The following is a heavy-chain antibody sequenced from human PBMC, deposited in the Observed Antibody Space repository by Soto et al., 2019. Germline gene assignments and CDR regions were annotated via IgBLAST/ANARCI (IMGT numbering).Heavy chain of an antibody. CDR3: ARGETVPPRPGFDF. V-gene: IGHV3-21*04. D-gene: IGHD6-6*01. J-gene: IGHJ4*02. Sequence: GGSLRLSCTASLFTFSGFSMNWVRQAPGQGLEWVSSISGASEYILYADSVKGRFTVSRDNAKNSLFLQMSDLRPEDTAVYYCARGETVPPRPGFDFWGQGVQVTVSS. CDR2: ISGASEYI. CDR1: LFTFSGFS.